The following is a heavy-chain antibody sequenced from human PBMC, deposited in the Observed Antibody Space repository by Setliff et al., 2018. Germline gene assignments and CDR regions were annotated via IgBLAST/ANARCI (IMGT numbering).Heavy chain of an antibody. Sequence: WASVKVSCKTSGGTFSSFAVSWVRQAPGQRPEWMGRLIPFFGTTIYAQKFQGRVTITADQSTSTVFMELNSLRSEDTAFYYCARDSRQWLEGGASGDMDIWGQGTAVTVS. V-gene: IGHV1-69*13. J-gene: IGHJ3*02. CDR2: LIPFFGTT. CDR1: GGTFSSFA. CDR3: ARDSRQWLEGGASGDMDI. D-gene: IGHD6-19*01.